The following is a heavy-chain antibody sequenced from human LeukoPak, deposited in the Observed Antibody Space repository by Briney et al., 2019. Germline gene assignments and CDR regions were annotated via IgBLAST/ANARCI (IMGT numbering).Heavy chain of an antibody. J-gene: IGHJ6*02. CDR2: IIPIFGTA. V-gene: IGHV1-69*13. D-gene: IGHD3-3*01. CDR3: ARARATIFGVVTSFYGMDV. CDR1: GGTFSSYA. Sequence: ASVTVSCTASGGTFSSYAISWVRQAPGQGLEWMGGIIPIFGTANYAQKLQGRVTITADESTSTAYMELSSLRSEDTAVYYCARARATIFGVVTSFYGMDVWGQGTTVTVSS.